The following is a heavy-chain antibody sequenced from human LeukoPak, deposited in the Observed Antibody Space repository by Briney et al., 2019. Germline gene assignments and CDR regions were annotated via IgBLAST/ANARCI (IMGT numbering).Heavy chain of an antibody. V-gene: IGHV3-21*01. CDR1: GFAVSTNC. CDR3: ARDKYGDQYYFDY. J-gene: IGHJ4*02. CDR2: ISSSSSYI. D-gene: IGHD4-17*01. Sequence: GGSLRHSCAVSGFAVSTNCMNWVRQAPGKGLEWVSFISSSSSYIYYADSVKGRFTISRDNARNSLYLQMNSLRAEDTAVYYCARDKYGDQYYFDYWGQGTLVTVSS.